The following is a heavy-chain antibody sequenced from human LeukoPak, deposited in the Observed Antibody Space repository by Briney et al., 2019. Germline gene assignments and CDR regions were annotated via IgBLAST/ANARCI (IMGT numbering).Heavy chain of an antibody. CDR1: GFTFSSYA. Sequence: TWGSLRLSCAASGFTFSSYAMSWIRQSPGKGLEWVSAISGSGGSTYYADPVKRRFTISRDNSKNTLYLQMNSLRAEDTAVYYCAKDRVPNYYYDSSGYYYFDYWGQGTLVTVSS. V-gene: IGHV3-23*01. CDR2: ISGSGGST. CDR3: AKDRVPNYYYDSSGYYYFDY. J-gene: IGHJ4*02. D-gene: IGHD3-22*01.